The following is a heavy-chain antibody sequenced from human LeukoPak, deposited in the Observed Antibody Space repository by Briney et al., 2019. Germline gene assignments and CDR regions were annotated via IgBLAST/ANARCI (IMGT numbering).Heavy chain of an antibody. Sequence: GGSPRLSCAASGFSFSSYYMSWVRQAPGKGLEWVALINPDGNERYYVDSVKGRFTISRDNARNSLYLQMDSLRDDDTAMYFRTRDLAAVPGPRMDVWGQGTTVTVSS. CDR3: TRDLAAVPGPRMDV. J-gene: IGHJ6*02. CDR2: INPDGNER. D-gene: IGHD6-19*01. CDR1: GFSFSSYY. V-gene: IGHV3-7*03.